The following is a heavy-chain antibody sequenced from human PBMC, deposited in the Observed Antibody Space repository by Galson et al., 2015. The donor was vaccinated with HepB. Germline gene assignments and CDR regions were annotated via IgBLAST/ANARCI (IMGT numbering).Heavy chain of an antibody. D-gene: IGHD3-22*01. J-gene: IGHJ4*02. V-gene: IGHV3-30*18. CDR1: GFPFSSYG. CDR2: ISYDGSYK. Sequence: SLRLSCAASGFPFSSYGMHWVRQVPGKGLEWVAVISYDGSYKNYAESVKGRFTISRDSSKNTLYLQMNSLRAEDTAMYYCAKDPGGPTYYYDNSGHFGGLGLFEYWGQGTLVTVSS. CDR3: AKDPGGPTYYYDNSGHFGGLGLFEY.